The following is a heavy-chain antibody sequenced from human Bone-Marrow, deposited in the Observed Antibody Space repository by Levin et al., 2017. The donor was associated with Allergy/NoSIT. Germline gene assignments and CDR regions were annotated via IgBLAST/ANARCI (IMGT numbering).Heavy chain of an antibody. V-gene: IGHV1-8*01. CDR2: MNPNSGNT. Sequence: ASVKVSCKASGYTFTSYDINWVRQATGQGLEWMGWMNPNSGNTGYAQKFQGRVTMTRNTSISTAYMELSSLRSEDTAVYYCARAHPKFTMVRGVPLDDAFDIWGQGTMVTVSS. D-gene: IGHD3-10*01. CDR1: GYTFTSYD. J-gene: IGHJ3*02. CDR3: ARAHPKFTMVRGVPLDDAFDI.